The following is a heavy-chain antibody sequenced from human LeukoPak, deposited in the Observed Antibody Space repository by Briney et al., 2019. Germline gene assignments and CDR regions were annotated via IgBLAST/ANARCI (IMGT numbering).Heavy chain of an antibody. CDR3: ARDSSSYCSSTSCYSYYYYGMDV. V-gene: IGHV1-18*01. D-gene: IGHD2-2*01. CDR1: GGSFSSYA. CDR2: ISAYNGNT. Sequence: ASVKVSCKASGGSFSSYAISWVRQAPGQGLEWMGWISAYNGNTNYAQKLQGRVTMTTDTSTSTAYMELRSLRSDDTAVYYCARDSSSYCSSTSCYSYYYYGMDVWGQGTTVTVSS. J-gene: IGHJ6*02.